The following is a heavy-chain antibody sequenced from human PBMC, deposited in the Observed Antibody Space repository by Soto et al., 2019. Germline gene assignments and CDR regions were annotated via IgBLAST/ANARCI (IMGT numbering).Heavy chain of an antibody. CDR1: GFTFSSYW. CDR3: ARLGYDILTGYYRPFDY. CDR2: IKQDGSEK. Sequence: GGSLRLSCAASGFTFSSYWMSWVRQAPGKGLEWVANIKQDGSEKYYVDSVKGRFTISRDNAKNSLYLQMNSLRAEDTAVYYCARLGYDILTGYYRPFDYWGQGTLVTVSS. V-gene: IGHV3-7*01. D-gene: IGHD3-9*01. J-gene: IGHJ4*02.